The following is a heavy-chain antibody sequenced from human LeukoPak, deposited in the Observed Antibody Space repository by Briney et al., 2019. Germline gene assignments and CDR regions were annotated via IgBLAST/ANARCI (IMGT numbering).Heavy chain of an antibody. J-gene: IGHJ4*02. Sequence: SSETLSLTCTVSGGSISSSNWWSWVRQPPGKGLEWIGYIYYSGSTNYNPSLKSRVTISVDTSKNQFSLKLSSVTAADTAVYYCARVGSSWYEYYFDYWGQGTLVTVSS. CDR2: IYYSGST. CDR1: GGSISSSNW. V-gene: IGHV4-4*02. D-gene: IGHD6-13*01. CDR3: ARVGSSWYEYYFDY.